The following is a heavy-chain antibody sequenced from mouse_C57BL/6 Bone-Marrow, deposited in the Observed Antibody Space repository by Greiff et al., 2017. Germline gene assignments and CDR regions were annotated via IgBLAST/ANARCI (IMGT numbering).Heavy chain of an antibody. V-gene: IGHV1-85*01. D-gene: IGHD1-1*02. Sequence: VQLQQSGPELVKPGASVQLSCKASGYTFTSYDINWVKQRPGQGLEWIGWIYPRDGSTKYNEQFKGKATLTVDPSSSTASMELHSLTSEDSAVYFCARGGSYRGFAYWGQGTLVTVSA. CDR3: ARGGSYRGFAY. CDR2: IYPRDGST. J-gene: IGHJ3*01. CDR1: GYTFTSYD.